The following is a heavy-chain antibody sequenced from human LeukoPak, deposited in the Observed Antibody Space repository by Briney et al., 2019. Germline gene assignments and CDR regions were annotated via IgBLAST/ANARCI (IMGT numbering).Heavy chain of an antibody. V-gene: IGHV3-21*01. CDR3: ARSGDYSHAFDI. CDR1: GFTFSSYS. Sequence: PGGSLRLSCAASGFTFSSYSMNWVRQAPGKGLEWVSSISSSSSYIYYADSVKGRFTISRDNAKNSLYLQMNSLRAEDTAVYYCARSGDYSHAFDIWGQGTMVTVSS. CDR2: ISSSSSYI. D-gene: IGHD3-10*01. J-gene: IGHJ3*02.